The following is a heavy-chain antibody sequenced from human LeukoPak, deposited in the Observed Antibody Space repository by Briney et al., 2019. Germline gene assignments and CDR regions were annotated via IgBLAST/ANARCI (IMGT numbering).Heavy chain of an antibody. CDR3: ARRYNWNDDHPFDY. Sequence: GGSLRLSCAASGFTFSSYWMHWVRQTPGKGLVWVPRIKSDGSTIYADSVKGRFTISRDSAKNSLYLQMNSLRAEDTALYYCARRYNWNDDHPFDYWGQGTLVTVSS. J-gene: IGHJ4*02. V-gene: IGHV3-74*01. CDR2: IKSDGST. CDR1: GFTFSSYW. D-gene: IGHD1-1*01.